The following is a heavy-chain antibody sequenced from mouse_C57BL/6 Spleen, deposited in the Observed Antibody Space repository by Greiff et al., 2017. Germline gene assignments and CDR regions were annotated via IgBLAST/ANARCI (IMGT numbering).Heavy chain of an antibody. J-gene: IGHJ2*01. V-gene: IGHV1-59*01. CDR1: GYTFTSYW. CDR2: IDPSDSYT. D-gene: IGHD2-4*01. Sequence: QVQLQQPGAELVRPGTSVKLSCKASGYTFTSYWMHWVKQRPGQGLEWIGVIDPSDSYTNSNQKFKGKATLTVDTYSSTAYMPLSSLTSEDSAVYYCARSEDYGDFDYWGQGTTLTVSS. CDR3: ARSEDYGDFDY.